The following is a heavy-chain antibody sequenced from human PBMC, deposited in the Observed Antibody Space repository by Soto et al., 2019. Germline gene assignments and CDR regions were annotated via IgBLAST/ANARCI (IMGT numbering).Heavy chain of an antibody. V-gene: IGHV3-9*01. CDR2: ISWNSGSI. Sequence: PGGSLRLSCAASGFTFDDYAMHWVRQAPGKGLEWVSGISWNSGSIGYADSVKGRFTISRDNAKNSLYLQMNSLRAEDTALYYCARRSGYVFQWFDPWGQGTLVTVSS. CDR1: GFTFDDYA. J-gene: IGHJ5*02. D-gene: IGHD5-12*01. CDR3: ARRSGYVFQWFDP.